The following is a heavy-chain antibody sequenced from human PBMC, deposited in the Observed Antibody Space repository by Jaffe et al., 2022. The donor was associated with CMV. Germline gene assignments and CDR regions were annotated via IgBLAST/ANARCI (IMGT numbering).Heavy chain of an antibody. CDR1: GFTFSSYG. CDR2: IWYDGSNK. J-gene: IGHJ4*02. D-gene: IGHD3-22*01. CDR3: AREETYYYDSSGYKLGY. V-gene: IGHV3-33*08. Sequence: QVQLVESGGGVVQPGRSLRLSCAASGFTFSSYGMHWVRQAPGKGLEWVAVIWYDGSNKYYADSVKGRFTISRDNSKNTLYLQMNSLRAEDTAVYYCAREETYYYDSSGYKLGYWGQGTLVTVSS.